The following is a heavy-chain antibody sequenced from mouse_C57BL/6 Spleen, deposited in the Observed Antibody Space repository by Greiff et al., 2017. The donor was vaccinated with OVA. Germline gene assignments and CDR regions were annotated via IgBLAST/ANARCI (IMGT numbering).Heavy chain of an antibody. CDR3: ARSFRYYAMDY. J-gene: IGHJ4*01. V-gene: IGHV1-82*01. CDR1: GYAFSSSW. CDR2: IYPGDGDT. Sequence: VKLQQSGPELVKPGASVKISCKASGYAFSSSWMNWVKQRPGKGLEWIGRIYPGDGDTNYNGKFKGKATLTADKSSSTAYMQLSSLTSEDSAVYFCARSFRYYAMDYWGQGTSVTVSS.